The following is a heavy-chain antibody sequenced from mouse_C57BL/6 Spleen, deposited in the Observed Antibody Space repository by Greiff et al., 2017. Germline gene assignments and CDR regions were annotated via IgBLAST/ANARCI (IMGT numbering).Heavy chain of an antibody. Sequence: VQLQQSGTVLARPGASVKMSCKTSGYTFTSYWMHWVKQRPGQGLEWIGAIYPGNSDTSYNQKFKGKAKLTAVTSASTAYMELSSLTTEDSAVYYCTSDCYGSSYGSMDYWGQGTSVTVSS. CDR2: IYPGNSDT. V-gene: IGHV1-5*01. CDR3: TSDCYGSSYGSMDY. CDR1: GYTFTSYW. D-gene: IGHD1-1*01. J-gene: IGHJ4*01.